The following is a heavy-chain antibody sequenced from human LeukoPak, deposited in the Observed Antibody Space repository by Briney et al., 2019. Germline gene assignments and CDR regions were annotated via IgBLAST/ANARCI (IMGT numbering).Heavy chain of an antibody. D-gene: IGHD2-8*02. V-gene: IGHV3-23*01. Sequence: GGSLRLSCAASGFTFSSYAMSWVRQAPGKGLEWVSAISGSGGSTYYADSVKGRFTISRDNSKNTLYLQMNSLRAEDTAVYYCAKKRQALVNNYYYYYMDVWGKGTTVTVSS. J-gene: IGHJ6*03. CDR1: GFTFSSYA. CDR3: AKKRQALVNNYYYYYMDV. CDR2: ISGSGGST.